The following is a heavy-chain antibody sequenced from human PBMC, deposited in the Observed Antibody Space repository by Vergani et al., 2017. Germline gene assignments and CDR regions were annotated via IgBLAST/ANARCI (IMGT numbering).Heavy chain of an antibody. V-gene: IGHV4-38-2*02. J-gene: IGHJ2*01. Sequence: QVQLQESGPGVVKPSETLSLTCTVSGASISSGYYWGWLRQSPGKGLEWSGSINYVGRTYYIPSLQRGARVFVDTSKNQFSLNLTSVTAADTAVYYCASGRCDNWYFDLWGRGTLVTVSS. CDR1: GASISSGYY. D-gene: IGHD1-26*01. CDR3: ASGRCDNWYFDL. CDR2: INYVGRT.